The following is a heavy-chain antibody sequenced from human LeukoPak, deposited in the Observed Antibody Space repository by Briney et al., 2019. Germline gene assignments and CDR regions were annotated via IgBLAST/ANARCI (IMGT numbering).Heavy chain of an antibody. CDR1: GFTFSSYA. D-gene: IGHD3-22*01. J-gene: IGHJ4*02. Sequence: GGSLRLSCAASGFTFSSYAMSWVRQAPGNGLEWVSAISGSGGSTYYADSVKGRFTISRDNSKNTLYLQMNSLRAEDAAVYYCAKDTTTMIVGGTDWGQGTLVTVSS. CDR2: ISGSGGST. V-gene: IGHV3-23*01. CDR3: AKDTTTMIVGGTD.